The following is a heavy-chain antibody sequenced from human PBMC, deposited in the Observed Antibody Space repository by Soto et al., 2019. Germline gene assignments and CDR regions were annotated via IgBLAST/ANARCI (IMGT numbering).Heavy chain of an antibody. J-gene: IGHJ6*03. CDR1: GFTFDDYG. Sequence: EVQLVESGGGVVRPGGSMRLSCEASGFTFDDYGMSWGRQAPGKGLEWVSGINWNGGSTGYADTVKGRFTISRDNAKNSLYLQMNSLSAEDTVLYHCARMSGMRAFGRSNYYRDVWCKGTKVTVSS. CDR2: INWNGGST. V-gene: IGHV3-20*01. D-gene: IGHD1-26*01. CDR3: ARMSGMRAFGRSNYYRDV.